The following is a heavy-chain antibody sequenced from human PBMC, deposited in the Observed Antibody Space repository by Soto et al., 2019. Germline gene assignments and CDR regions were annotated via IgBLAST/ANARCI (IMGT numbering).Heavy chain of an antibody. V-gene: IGHV3-43*01. CDR2: ISWDGGST. CDR1: GFTFDDYT. J-gene: IGHJ6*02. Sequence: GGSLRLSCAASGFTFDDYTMHWVRQAPGKGLEWVSLISWDGGSTYYADSVKGRFTISRDNSKNSLYLQMNSLRTEDTALYYCAKGDYYGSGSYYNAPYYYGMDVWGQGTTVTVSS. CDR3: AKGDYYGSGSYYNAPYYYGMDV. D-gene: IGHD3-10*01.